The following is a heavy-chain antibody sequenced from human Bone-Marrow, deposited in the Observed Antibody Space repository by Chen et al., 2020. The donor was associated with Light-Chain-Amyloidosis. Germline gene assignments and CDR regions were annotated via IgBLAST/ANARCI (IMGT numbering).Heavy chain of an antibody. V-gene: IGHV3-30*02. D-gene: IGHD6-19*01. CDR3: ARYSSVWLHFDY. CDR1: GFTFSSYD. CDR2: IRYDGSNK. Sequence: QVQLVESGGGVVQPGGSLSLSCAASGFTFSSYDMHWVRQAPGKGLEWVAFIRYDGSNKYYADSVKGRFTISRDNSKNTLYLQMNSLRAEDTAVYYCARYSSVWLHFDYWGQGTLVTVSS. J-gene: IGHJ4*02.